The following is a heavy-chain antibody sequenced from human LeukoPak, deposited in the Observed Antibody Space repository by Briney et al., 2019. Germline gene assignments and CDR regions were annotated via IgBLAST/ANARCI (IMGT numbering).Heavy chain of an antibody. CDR3: ARVLHAPYLIDS. J-gene: IGHJ4*02. D-gene: IGHD2-8*01. V-gene: IGHV4-38-2*02. Sequence: SETLSLTCTVSDSSITSTYYWAWFRQPPGKGLEWIATVFRLQTVRTFYNPSLEGRVTMSLAPSQNQFSLNLTSVTAADTALYFCARVLHAPYLIDSWGQGTLVTVSS. CDR1: DSSITSTYY. CDR2: VFRLQTVRT.